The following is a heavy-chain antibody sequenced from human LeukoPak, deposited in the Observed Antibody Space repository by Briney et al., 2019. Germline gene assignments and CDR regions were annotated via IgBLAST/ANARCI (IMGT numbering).Heavy chain of an antibody. CDR1: GGSISSGDYY. CDR3: QRGAGEDYFDY. D-gene: IGHD4/OR15-4a*01. Sequence: PSQTLSLTCTVSGGSISSGDYYWNWIRQPPGKGLEWIGYIYYSGSTYYNPSLKSRVTISVDTSKNQFSLKLSSVTAADTAVYYCQRGAGEDYFDYWGQGTLVTVSS. J-gene: IGHJ4*02. CDR2: IYYSGST. V-gene: IGHV4-30-4*01.